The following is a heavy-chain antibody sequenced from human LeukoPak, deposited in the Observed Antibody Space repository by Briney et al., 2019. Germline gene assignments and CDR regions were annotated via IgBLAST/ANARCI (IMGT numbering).Heavy chain of an antibody. V-gene: IGHV4-38-2*02. D-gene: IGHD6-19*01. CDR2: IYHSGST. CDR1: GYSISSGYY. CDR3: VKYSGWYVDY. Sequence: SETLSLTCTVSGYSISSGYYWGWIRQPPGKGLEWIGSIYHSGSTYYNPSLKSRVTISVDTSKNQFSLKLSSVTAADTAVYYCVKYSGWYVDYWGQGTLVTVSS. J-gene: IGHJ4*02.